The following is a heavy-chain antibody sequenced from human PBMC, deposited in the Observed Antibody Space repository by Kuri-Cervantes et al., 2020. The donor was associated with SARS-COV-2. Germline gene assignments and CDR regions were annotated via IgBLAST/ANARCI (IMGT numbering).Heavy chain of an antibody. V-gene: IGHV3-11*04. D-gene: IGHD3-3*01. CDR3: ARDATSYDFWTSTTGGYFDY. CDR2: ISSSDESR. Sequence: GESLHFSCAATGFSFRDYYMSWIRQAPGKGLEWVSCISSSDESRHYANSVKGRFTISRDNTKKSLYLQMNSLRAEDAGVYFCARDATSYDFWTSTTGGYFDYWGQGALVTVSS. CDR1: GFSFRDYY. J-gene: IGHJ4*02.